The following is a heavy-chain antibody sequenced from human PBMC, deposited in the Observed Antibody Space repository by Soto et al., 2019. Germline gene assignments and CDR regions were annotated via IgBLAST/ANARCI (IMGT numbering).Heavy chain of an antibody. Sequence: QVQLQESGPGLVRPSETLSLTCTVSGDSISSYYWNWIRQPPGKGLEWIGRISNTGNTHYNPSLLSRVTILLDTSKNQFSLKLSSVTAADTAMYYCARGPRPAGTYSDYWGQGTLVTVSS. J-gene: IGHJ4*02. V-gene: IGHV4-59*01. CDR2: ISNTGNT. CDR1: GDSISSYY. CDR3: ARGPRPAGTYSDY. D-gene: IGHD1-26*01.